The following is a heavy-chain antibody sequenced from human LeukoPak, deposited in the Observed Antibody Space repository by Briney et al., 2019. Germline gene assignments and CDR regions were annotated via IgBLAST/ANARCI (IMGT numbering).Heavy chain of an antibody. V-gene: IGHV4-34*01. CDR3: ARPLRGYCSGGSCQGFDY. Sequence: PSETLSLTCAVYGGSFSGYYWSWIRQPPGKGLEWIGEINRSGSTNYNPSLQSRVTISVDTSKNQFSLKLSSVTAADTAVYYRARPLRGYCSGGSCQGFDYWGQGTLVTVSS. D-gene: IGHD2-15*01. CDR1: GGSFSGYY. CDR2: INRSGST. J-gene: IGHJ4*02.